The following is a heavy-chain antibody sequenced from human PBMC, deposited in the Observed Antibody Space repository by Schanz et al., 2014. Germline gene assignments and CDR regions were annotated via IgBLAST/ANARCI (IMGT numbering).Heavy chain of an antibody. CDR2: ISTFRNEDT. D-gene: IGHD3-3*01. J-gene: IGHJ4*02. Sequence: QVQLVQSGAEVKKPGASVKVSCKASGYTFTSDSMHWVRQAPGQGPEFMGWISTFRNEDTNSAQRFQGRLTMTTDTSTSTAYMELRSLRSDDTAVYYCAWGFDFWDRWGQGTLVIVSS. CDR3: AWGFDFWDR. V-gene: IGHV1-18*04. CDR1: GYTFTSDS.